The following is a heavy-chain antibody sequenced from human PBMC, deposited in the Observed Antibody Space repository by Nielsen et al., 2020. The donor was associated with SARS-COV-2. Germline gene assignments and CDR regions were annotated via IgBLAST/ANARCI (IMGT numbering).Heavy chain of an antibody. J-gene: IGHJ5*02. CDR3: ATSTPLVRSAWFDP. CDR1: GYIFTTYY. Sequence: ASVKVSCKASGYIFTTYYLHWVRQAPGQGLEWMGFINPSGGSTSYAQKFQGRVTMTEDTSTDTAYMELSSLRSEDTAVYYCATSTPLVRSAWFDPWGQGTLVTVSS. D-gene: IGHD3-3*01. CDR2: INPSGGST. V-gene: IGHV1-46*01.